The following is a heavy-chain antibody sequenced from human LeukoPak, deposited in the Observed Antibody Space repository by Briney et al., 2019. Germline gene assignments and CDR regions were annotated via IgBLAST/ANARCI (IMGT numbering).Heavy chain of an antibody. J-gene: IGHJ4*02. Sequence: PGRSLRLSCAVSGFTFSSYAMHWVRQAPGKGLEWVSVISYGGSNKYYADSVKGRFTISRDNSKNTLYLQMNSLRAEDTAVYYCARGLGIVVVPAGDYFDYWGQGTLVTVSS. V-gene: IGHV3-30*04. D-gene: IGHD2-2*03. CDR3: ARGLGIVVVPAGDYFDY. CDR2: ISYGGSNK. CDR1: GFTFSSYA.